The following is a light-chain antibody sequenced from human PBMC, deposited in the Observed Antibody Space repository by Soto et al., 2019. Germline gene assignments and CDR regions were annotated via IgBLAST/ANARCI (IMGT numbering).Light chain of an antibody. CDR3: QQRNNWPPIT. J-gene: IGKJ5*01. V-gene: IGKV3-11*01. Sequence: EIVLTQSPGTQSLSPGERATLSCSASQSININLPWYQQKPGQAPRLLISGASTRATGLPARFSGSGSGTEFTLTIDNLEPEDVAIVYCQQRNNWPPITFGQGTRLEIK. CDR2: GAS. CDR1: QSININ.